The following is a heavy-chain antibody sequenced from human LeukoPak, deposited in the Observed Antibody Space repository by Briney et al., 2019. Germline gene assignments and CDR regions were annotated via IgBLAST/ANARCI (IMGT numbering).Heavy chain of an antibody. CDR2: ITPDGSEK. D-gene: IGHD2-15*01. Sequence: PGGSLRLSCAASGFTFSSYWMSWVRQAPGKGLEWVANITPDGSEKYYVDSVKGRFTISRDNAKNSLYLQMNSLRAEDTAVYYCGRVSESLVNGGVSWSFDNWGQGTLVTVSS. CDR1: GFTFSSYW. V-gene: IGHV3-7*03. CDR3: GRVSESLVNGGVSWSFDN. J-gene: IGHJ4*02.